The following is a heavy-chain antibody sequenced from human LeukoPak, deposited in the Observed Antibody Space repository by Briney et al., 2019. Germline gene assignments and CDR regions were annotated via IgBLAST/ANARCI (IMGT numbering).Heavy chain of an antibody. Sequence: SETLSLTCTVSGVSVSSNLYFWNWIRQPAGKGLEWIGRIYSDGTTHYNPSLSSRVIMSLDLAKNQFSLKLYSATAADTAVYYCVRYRDPYDYLPHTLDLWGQGTKVTVS. CDR1: GVSVSSNLYF. D-gene: IGHD5-12*01. CDR2: IYSDGTT. CDR3: VRYRDPYDYLPHTLDL. V-gene: IGHV4-61*02. J-gene: IGHJ3*01.